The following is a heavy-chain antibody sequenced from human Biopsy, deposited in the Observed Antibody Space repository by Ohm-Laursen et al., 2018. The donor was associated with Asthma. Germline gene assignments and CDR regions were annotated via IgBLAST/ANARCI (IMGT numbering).Heavy chain of an antibody. CDR3: AKDFRGIAVAGDRGFDY. CDR1: GFAFDSYA. Sequence: SLRLSRAASGFAFDSYAMYWVRQAPGKGLERVSAITGSGGTTYYADSVRGRFTISRDNSKSTLFLQMDSLSAEDTAVYYCAKDFRGIAVAGDRGFDYWGQGTLVTVSS. D-gene: IGHD6-19*01. V-gene: IGHV3-23*01. CDR2: ITGSGGTT. J-gene: IGHJ4*02.